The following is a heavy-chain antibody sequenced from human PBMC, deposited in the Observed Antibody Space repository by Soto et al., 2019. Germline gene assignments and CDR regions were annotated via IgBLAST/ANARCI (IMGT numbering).Heavy chain of an antibody. V-gene: IGHV1-69*12. CDR1: GGTFSSYA. CDR2: IIPTFGTA. Sequence: QVQLVQSGAEVKKPGSSVKVSCKASGGTFSSYAISWVRQAPGQGLEWMGRIIPTFGTANYAQKFQGRVTITADESTSTAYMELSSLRSEDTAVYYCARTAVVGARWDWFDPWGRGTLVTVSS. D-gene: IGHD1-26*01. J-gene: IGHJ5*02. CDR3: ARTAVVGARWDWFDP.